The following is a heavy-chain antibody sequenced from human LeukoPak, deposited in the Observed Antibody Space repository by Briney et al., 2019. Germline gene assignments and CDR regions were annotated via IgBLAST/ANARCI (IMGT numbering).Heavy chain of an antibody. V-gene: IGHV1-18*01. J-gene: IGHJ3*02. CDR3: ARDSARGYSYGYNAFDI. Sequence: ASVKVSCKASGYNFRNYGIGWVRQAPRQGLEWMGWITARSGNTNYAQKVQGRVTMTTDTSTSPAYMELRSLRSDDTAVYFCARDSARGYSYGYNAFDIWGQGTMVTVSS. CDR2: ITARSGNT. D-gene: IGHD5-18*01. CDR1: GYNFRNYG.